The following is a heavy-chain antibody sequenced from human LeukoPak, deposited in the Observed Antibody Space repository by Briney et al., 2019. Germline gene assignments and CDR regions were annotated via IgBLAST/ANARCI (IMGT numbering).Heavy chain of an antibody. V-gene: IGHV3-30*03. Sequence: GGSLRLSCAASGFTFSNYVTHWVRQAPGKGLEWVTVIAYDGRNKYFADSAKGRFTISRDNSKNTLYLQMNSLRAEDTAVYYCAREAAMDAFDYWGQGTLGTVSS. J-gene: IGHJ4*02. D-gene: IGHD5-18*01. CDR1: GFTFSNYV. CDR2: IAYDGRNK. CDR3: AREAAMDAFDY.